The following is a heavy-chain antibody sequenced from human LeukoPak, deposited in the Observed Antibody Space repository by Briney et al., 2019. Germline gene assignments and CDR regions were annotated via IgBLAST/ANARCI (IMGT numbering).Heavy chain of an antibody. Sequence: GGSLRLSCAVSGITLSNYGMSWVRQAPGKGLEWVAGISIDGGGTYYADSVKGRFTVSRDTPKNTLYLQMNSLRAEDTAVYYCARKGIGSSRYQNMDVWGKGTTVTVSS. D-gene: IGHD6-25*01. CDR3: ARKGIGSSRYQNMDV. CDR2: ISIDGGGT. V-gene: IGHV3-23*01. J-gene: IGHJ6*03. CDR1: GITLSNYG.